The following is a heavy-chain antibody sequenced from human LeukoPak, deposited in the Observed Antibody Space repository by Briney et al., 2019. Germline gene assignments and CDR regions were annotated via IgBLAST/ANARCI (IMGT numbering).Heavy chain of an antibody. Sequence: PGGSLRLSCAASGFTFSDYYMSWIRQAPGKGLEWVSYISSSSSYTNHADSGKGRFTISRDNAKNSLYLQMNSLRAEDTAVYYCTIQQRDYYGSGSLLDWFDPWGQGTLVTVSS. CDR3: TIQQRDYYGSGSLLDWFDP. CDR2: ISSSSSYT. CDR1: GFTFSDYY. D-gene: IGHD3-10*01. J-gene: IGHJ5*02. V-gene: IGHV3-11*03.